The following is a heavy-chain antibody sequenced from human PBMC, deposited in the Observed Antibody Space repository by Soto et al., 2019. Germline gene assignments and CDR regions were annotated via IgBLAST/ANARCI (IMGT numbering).Heavy chain of an antibody. Sequence: QVQLVESGGGVVQPGRSLRLSCAASGFTFSSYGMHWVRQAPGKGLEWVAVISYDGSNKYYADSVKGRFTISRDNSKNTLYLQMNSLRAEDTAVYYCAKDGDSSGWYLIVPMYYYGMDVWGQGTTVTVSS. D-gene: IGHD6-19*01. J-gene: IGHJ6*02. CDR2: ISYDGSNK. V-gene: IGHV3-30*18. CDR3: AKDGDSSGWYLIVPMYYYGMDV. CDR1: GFTFSSYG.